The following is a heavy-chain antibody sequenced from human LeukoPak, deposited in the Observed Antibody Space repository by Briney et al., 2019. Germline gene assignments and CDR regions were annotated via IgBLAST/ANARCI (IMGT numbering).Heavy chain of an antibody. D-gene: IGHD1-26*01. V-gene: IGHV1-69*04. J-gene: IGHJ4*02. Sequence: SVKVSCKASGGTFRSYAISWVRQAPGKGLEWMGGIIPILGIANYAQKFQGIVTITADKSTSTAYMELSSLRSEYTAVYYCARVGGGSYPGYVYWGQGTLVTVSS. CDR3: ARVGGGSYPGYVY. CDR2: IIPILGIA. CDR1: GGTFRSYA.